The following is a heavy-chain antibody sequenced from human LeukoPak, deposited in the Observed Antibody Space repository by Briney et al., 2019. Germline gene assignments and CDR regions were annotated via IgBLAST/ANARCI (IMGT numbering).Heavy chain of an antibody. V-gene: IGHV1-18*01. J-gene: IGHJ3*02. D-gene: IGHD2-8*01. Sequence: ASVTVSCKASGYTFASYGISWVRQAPGQGLEWMGWISAYNGNTNYAQKLQGRVTMTTDTSTSTAYMELRSLRSDDTAVYYCARDPGAIVLMVYAISAFDIWGQGTMVTVSS. CDR3: ARDPGAIVLMVYAISAFDI. CDR2: ISAYNGNT. CDR1: GYTFASYG.